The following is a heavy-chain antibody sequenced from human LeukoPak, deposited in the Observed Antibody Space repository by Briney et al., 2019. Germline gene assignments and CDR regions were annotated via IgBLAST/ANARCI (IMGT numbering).Heavy chain of an antibody. Sequence: GGSLRLSCAASGFTFSSYSMNWVRQAPGKGLEWVSSISSSSSYIYYADSVKGRFTISRDNAKNSLYLQMNSLRAEDTAVYYCARDPKNQPLLSGPLPHWGQGTLVTVSS. CDR1: GFTFSSYS. D-gene: IGHD1-26*01. J-gene: IGHJ4*02. V-gene: IGHV3-21*01. CDR2: ISSSSSYI. CDR3: ARDPKNQPLLSGPLPH.